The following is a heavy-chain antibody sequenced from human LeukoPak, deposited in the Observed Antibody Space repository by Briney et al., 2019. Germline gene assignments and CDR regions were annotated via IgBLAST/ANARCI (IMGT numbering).Heavy chain of an antibody. CDR3: ARRSIVAGDAFDI. CDR1: GFTFSSYS. V-gene: IGHV3-21*04. CDR2: ISSSSSYI. J-gene: IGHJ3*02. Sequence: GGSLRLSCAASGFTFSSYSMNWVRQAPGKGLEWVSSISSSSSYIYYADSVKGRFTISRDNAKNSLYLQMNSLRAEDTAVYYCARRSIVAGDAFDIWGQGTMVTVSS. D-gene: IGHD5-12*01.